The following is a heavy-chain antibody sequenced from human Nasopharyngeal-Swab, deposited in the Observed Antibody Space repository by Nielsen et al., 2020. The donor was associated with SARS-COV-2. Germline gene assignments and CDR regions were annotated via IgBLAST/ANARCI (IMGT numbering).Heavy chain of an antibody. Sequence: WIRQPPGKGLEWVSAISGSGGSTYYADSVKGRFTISRDNSKNTLYLQMNSLRAEDTAVYYCAKEPIVTMIVVVIDTYFDYWGQGTPVTVSS. CDR2: ISGSGGST. J-gene: IGHJ4*02. V-gene: IGHV3-23*01. CDR3: AKEPIVTMIVVVIDTYFDY. D-gene: IGHD3-22*01.